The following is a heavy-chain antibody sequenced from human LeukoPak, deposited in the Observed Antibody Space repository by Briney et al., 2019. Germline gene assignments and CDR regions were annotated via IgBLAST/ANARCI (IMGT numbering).Heavy chain of an antibody. Sequence: GALRLSCAASGFIFSGSAMHWVRQASGKGLEWVGRIRSKANNYATTYAASVKGRFTISRDDSKNTAYLQMNSLKTKDTAVYYCTRHQGAGGSGVDYWGQGTLVTVSS. CDR1: GFIFSGSA. CDR2: IRSKANNYAT. V-gene: IGHV3-73*01. J-gene: IGHJ4*02. D-gene: IGHD2-15*01. CDR3: TRHQGAGGSGVDY.